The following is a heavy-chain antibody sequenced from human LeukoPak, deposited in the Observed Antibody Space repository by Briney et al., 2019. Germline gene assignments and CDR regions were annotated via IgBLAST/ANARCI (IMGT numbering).Heavy chain of an antibody. J-gene: IGHJ4*02. CDR1: GGPISSRSYY. CDR3: AVIPPAVDDY. D-gene: IGHD2-2*01. CDR2: INYSGST. Sequence: SETLSLTCTVSGGPISSRSYYWAWIRQPPGKGLEWIGSINYSGSTNYNPSLKSRLTISVDTSKNQFSLKLSSVTAADTAVYYCAVIPPAVDDYWGQGTLVTVSS. V-gene: IGHV4-39*01.